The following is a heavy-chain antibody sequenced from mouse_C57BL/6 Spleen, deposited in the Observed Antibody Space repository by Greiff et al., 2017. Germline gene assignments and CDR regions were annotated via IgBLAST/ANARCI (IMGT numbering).Heavy chain of an antibody. CDR1: GFTFSSYG. CDR2: ISSGGSYT. J-gene: IGHJ4*01. Sequence: EVQGVESGGDLVKPGGSLKLSCAASGFTFSSYGMSWVRQTPDKRLEWVATISSGGSYTYYPDSVKGRFTISRDNAKNTLYLQMSSLKSEDTAMYYCARQLPPYAMDYWGQGTSVTVSS. D-gene: IGHD5-5*01. V-gene: IGHV5-6*01. CDR3: ARQLPPYAMDY.